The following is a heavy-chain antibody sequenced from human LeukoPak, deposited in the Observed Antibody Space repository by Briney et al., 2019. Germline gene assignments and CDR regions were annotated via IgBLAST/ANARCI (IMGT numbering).Heavy chain of an antibody. J-gene: IGHJ5*02. CDR3: ARLKSCLDP. CDR1: GGSVSSGSYY. CDR2: IYYSGST. V-gene: IGHV4-61*01. Sequence: KSSETLSLTCTVSGGSVSSGSYYWSWIRQPPGKGLEWIGYIYYSGSTNYNPSLKSRVTISVDTSKNQFSLKLSSVTAADTAVYYCARLKSCLDPWGQGTLVTVSS.